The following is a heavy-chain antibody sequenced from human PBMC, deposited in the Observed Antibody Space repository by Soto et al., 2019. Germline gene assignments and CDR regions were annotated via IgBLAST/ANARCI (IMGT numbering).Heavy chain of an antibody. CDR1: GFTFSNYA. V-gene: IGHV3-23*01. J-gene: IGHJ4*02. D-gene: IGHD1-26*01. CDR2: IGASGAGT. CDR3: AVRKTGSYFDY. Sequence: GSLRLSCAASGFTFSNYAMSWVRQAPGKGLEWVSGIGASGAGTYYPDFVKGRFIISRDNSKNILHLQMNSLRAEDTAVYYCAVRKTGSYFDYWGQGTPVTVSS.